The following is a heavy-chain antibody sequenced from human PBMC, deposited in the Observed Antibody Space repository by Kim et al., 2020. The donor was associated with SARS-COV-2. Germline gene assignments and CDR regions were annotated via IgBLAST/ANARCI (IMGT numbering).Heavy chain of an antibody. Sequence: NTDYNPSLKSRVTISVDMSKNQFSLKLTSVTAADTAVYYCARHGGAYLDYWGQGTLVTVSS. CDR3: ARHGGAYLDY. V-gene: IGHV4-59*08. D-gene: IGHD2-21*01. J-gene: IGHJ4*02. CDR2: NT.